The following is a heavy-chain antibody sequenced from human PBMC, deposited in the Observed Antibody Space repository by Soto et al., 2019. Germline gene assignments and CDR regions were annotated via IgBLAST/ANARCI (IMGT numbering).Heavy chain of an antibody. V-gene: IGHV4-31*03. CDR1: GGSISSGGYY. Sequence: QVQLQESGPGLVKPSQTLSLTCTVSGGSISSGGYYWSWIRQHPGKGLEWIGYIYYSGSTYYNPSLKSRVNISVDTSKNQFSLKLSSVTAADTAVYYCARVLSAYQLLSTYSNYYYYMDVWGKGTTVTVSS. CDR2: IYYSGST. CDR3: ARVLSAYQLLSTYSNYYYYMDV. J-gene: IGHJ6*03. D-gene: IGHD2-2*01.